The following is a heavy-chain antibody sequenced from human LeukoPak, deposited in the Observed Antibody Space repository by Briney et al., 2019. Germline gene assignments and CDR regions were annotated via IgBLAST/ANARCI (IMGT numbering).Heavy chain of an antibody. CDR1: GYTFSDYY. CDR2: INPNSGGT. V-gene: IGHV1-2*02. D-gene: IGHD2-2*01. Sequence: ASVKVSCKPSGYTFSDYYIHWVRQAPGQGLEWMGWINPNSGGTNFAQKFRGRVTLTRDTSISTAYMELSRLRYDDTAMYYCAREAICSSTTCYFDYWGQGTLVTVSS. J-gene: IGHJ4*02. CDR3: AREAICSSTTCYFDY.